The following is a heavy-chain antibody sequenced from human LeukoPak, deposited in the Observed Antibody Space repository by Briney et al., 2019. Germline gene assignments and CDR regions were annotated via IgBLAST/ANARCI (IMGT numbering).Heavy chain of an antibody. D-gene: IGHD2-21*02. CDR1: GYSFTSYW. J-gene: IGHJ6*02. CDR3: ARHLYCGGDCYSPYYYGMDV. V-gene: IGHV5-51*01. Sequence: GESLKISCKGSGYSFTSYWIGWVRQMPGKGLEWMGIIYPGDSDTRYSPSFQGQVTISADKSISTAYLQWSSLKASDTAMYYCARHLYCGGDCYSPYYYGMDVWGQGTTVTVSS. CDR2: IYPGDSDT.